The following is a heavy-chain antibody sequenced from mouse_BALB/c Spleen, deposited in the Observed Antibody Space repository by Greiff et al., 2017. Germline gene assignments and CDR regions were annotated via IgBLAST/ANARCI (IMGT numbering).Heavy chain of an antibody. CDR3: APYGNALDY. Sequence: QVQLQQPGAELVKPGASVKMSCKASGYTFTSYWMHWVKQRPGQGLEWIGVIDPSDSYTSYNQKFKGKATLTVDTSSSTAYMQLSSLTSEDSAVYYCAPYGNALDYWGQGTTLTVSS. CDR1: GYTFTSYW. V-gene: IGHV1-59*01. J-gene: IGHJ2*01. CDR2: IDPSDSYT. D-gene: IGHD2-1*01.